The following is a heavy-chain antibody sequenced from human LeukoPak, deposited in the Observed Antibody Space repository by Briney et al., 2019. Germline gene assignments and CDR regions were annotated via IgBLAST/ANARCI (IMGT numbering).Heavy chain of an antibody. CDR1: GYTFTDYY. V-gene: IGHV1-2*02. J-gene: IGHJ4*02. Sequence: ASVKVSCKASGYTFTDYYMHWVRRAPGQGLEWMGWLNPNSGGTTYAQNFQGRVTMTRDTSISAAYMELSRLRSDDTAVYSCARGRPRNYYGSGSYNDYWGQGTLVTVSS. CDR2: LNPNSGGT. D-gene: IGHD3-10*01. CDR3: ARGRPRNYYGSGSYNDY.